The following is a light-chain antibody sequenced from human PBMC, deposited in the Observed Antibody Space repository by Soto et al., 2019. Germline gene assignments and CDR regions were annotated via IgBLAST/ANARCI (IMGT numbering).Light chain of an antibody. V-gene: IGLV2-14*01. J-gene: IGLJ2*01. Sequence: QSALTQPASVSGSPGQSVTISCTGSSSDIGHYNYVSWYQQHAGKVPKLILYEVSNRPSGVSHRFSGSKSGNTASLTISGLQAEDEADYYCSSYVRGNTAVAFGGGTKVTVL. CDR1: SSDIGHYNY. CDR3: SSYVRGNTAVA. CDR2: EVS.